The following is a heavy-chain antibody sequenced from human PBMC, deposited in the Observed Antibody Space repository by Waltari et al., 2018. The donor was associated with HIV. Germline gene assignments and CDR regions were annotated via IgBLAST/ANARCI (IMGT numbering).Heavy chain of an antibody. D-gene: IGHD2-15*01. CDR1: GYTFTDYY. V-gene: IGHV1-2*04. CDR3: ARAYLGAAYYFDF. J-gene: IGHJ4*02. CDR2: INPNSGGT. Sequence: QVQLVQSGAEVRKPGASVKVSCRASGYTFTDYYLHWVRPAPGQGLAWVGWINPNSGGTNYAQKFQGWVTMTRDTSISTAYMELSGLKSDDTALYYCARAYLGAAYYFDFWGQGTLVTVSS.